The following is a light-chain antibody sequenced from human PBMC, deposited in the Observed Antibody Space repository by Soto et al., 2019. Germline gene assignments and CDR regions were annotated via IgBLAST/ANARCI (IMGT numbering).Light chain of an antibody. CDR2: DVS. CDR3: CSYAGSYTDV. V-gene: IGLV2-11*01. J-gene: IGLJ1*01. Sequence: QSALTQPRSVSGSPGQSVTISCTGTSSDVGGYNYVSWYQQHPGKAPKRMIYDVSKRPSGVPDRFSGSKSGNTDSLTISGLQAEDEADYYCCSYAGSYTDVFGTGTKVTVL. CDR1: SSDVGGYNY.